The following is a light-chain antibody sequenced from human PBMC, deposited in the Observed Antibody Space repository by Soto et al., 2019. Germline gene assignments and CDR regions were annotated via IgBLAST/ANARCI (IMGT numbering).Light chain of an antibody. Sequence: QSLLTQPASVSGSPGQWITISCPGASVDVGGYNYVSWYQQHPGKAPKLMIYDVSNRPSGVSNRFSGSKSGNTASLTISGLQAEDEADYYCSSYTSSSTLYVFGTGTKVTVL. CDR3: SSYTSSSTLYV. CDR2: DVS. CDR1: SVDVGGYNY. V-gene: IGLV2-14*01. J-gene: IGLJ1*01.